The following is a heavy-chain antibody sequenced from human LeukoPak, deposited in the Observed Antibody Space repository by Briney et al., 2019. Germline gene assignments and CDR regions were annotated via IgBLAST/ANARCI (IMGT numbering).Heavy chain of an antibody. V-gene: IGHV3-11*04. Sequence: TGGSLRLSCAASGFIFSDYYMSWIRQAPGKGLEWLSYISSSGSTIYYADSVKGRFTISRDNAKNSLYLQMNSLRAEDTAVYYCARTDYYGSGSYKFDPWGQGTLVTVS. CDR3: ARTDYYGSGSYKFDP. CDR1: GFIFSDYY. J-gene: IGHJ5*02. CDR2: ISSSGSTI. D-gene: IGHD3-10*01.